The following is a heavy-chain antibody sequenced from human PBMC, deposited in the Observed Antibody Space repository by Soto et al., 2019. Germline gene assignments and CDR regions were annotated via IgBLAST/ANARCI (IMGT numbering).Heavy chain of an antibody. Sequence: SVKVSCKASGDTFSTYTITWVRQAPGQGLEWMGGIIPRSGTSNYAQKFQGRVTITADESTSTAYMELSSLRSEDTAVYYCARSIPKTTWTVNYFDYWGQGTLVTVSS. J-gene: IGHJ4*02. D-gene: IGHD1-7*01. V-gene: IGHV1-69*13. CDR2: IIPRSGTS. CDR1: GDTFSTYT. CDR3: ARSIPKTTWTVNYFDY.